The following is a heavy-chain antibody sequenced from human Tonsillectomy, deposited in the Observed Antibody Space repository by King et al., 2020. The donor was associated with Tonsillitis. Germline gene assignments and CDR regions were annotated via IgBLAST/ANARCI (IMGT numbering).Heavy chain of an antibody. CDR1: GYTFTGYY. CDR3: ARVRGVVVAAHFDY. D-gene: IGHD2-15*01. J-gene: IGHJ4*02. CDR2: INPNSGGT. V-gene: IGHV1-2*02. Sequence: VQLVESGAEVKKPGASVKGSCKASGYTFTGYYMHWVRQAPGQGLEWMGWINPNSGGTNYVQKFQGRGTMTRDTSISTAYMELSRLRSDDTAGYYCARVRGVVVAAHFDYWGQGTLVTVSS.